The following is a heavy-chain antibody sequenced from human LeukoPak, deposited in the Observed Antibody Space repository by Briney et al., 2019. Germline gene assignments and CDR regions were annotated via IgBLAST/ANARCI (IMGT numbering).Heavy chain of an antibody. CDR1: GGSFSGYF. Sequence: SETLSLTCAVYGGSFSGYFWSWIRQPPGKGLEWIGEVNHSGRTNYNPSLKSRVTISVDMSNNQFSLNLNSVTAADTAVYYCARGQFQRDFWGQGSLVTVSS. CDR3: ARGQFQRDF. J-gene: IGHJ4*02. V-gene: IGHV4-34*01. CDR2: VNHSGRT.